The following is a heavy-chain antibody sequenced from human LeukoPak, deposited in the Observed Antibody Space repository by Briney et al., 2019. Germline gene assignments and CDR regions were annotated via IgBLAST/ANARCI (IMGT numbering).Heavy chain of an antibody. CDR2: VSSRSSNI. CDR1: GFTFSHYT. CDR3: ARGGVGGRGVYFDF. Sequence: GGSLRLSRAASGFTFSHYTMNWVRQAPGKGLEWVSSVSSRSSNIYYADSVKGRLTISRDNAGSSLYLQMNSLRAADTAVYYCARGGVGGRGVYFDFWGQGTLTTVSS. J-gene: IGHJ4*02. D-gene: IGHD2-15*01. V-gene: IGHV3-21*01.